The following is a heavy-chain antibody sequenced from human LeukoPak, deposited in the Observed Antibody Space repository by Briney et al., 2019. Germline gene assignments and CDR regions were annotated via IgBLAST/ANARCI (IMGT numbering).Heavy chain of an antibody. J-gene: IGHJ4*02. D-gene: IGHD4-17*01. CDR3: ARDRDGDYVAFDY. Sequence: ASVTVSCKASGYTFTGYYMHWLRQAPGQGLEWMGWINPKNGGTNYEHNFQGRVNMTRDTSISTAYMELSRLRSDDTAVYYCARDRDGDYVAFDYWGQGTLVTVSS. V-gene: IGHV1-2*02. CDR2: INPKNGGT. CDR1: GYTFTGYY.